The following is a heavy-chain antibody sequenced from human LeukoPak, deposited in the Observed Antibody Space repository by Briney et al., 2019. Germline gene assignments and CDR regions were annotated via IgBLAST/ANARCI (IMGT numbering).Heavy chain of an antibody. CDR1: GGSFIGYD. D-gene: IGHD6-6*01. V-gene: IGHV4-34*01. Sequence: SETLSLTCAVYGGSFIGYDWTWIRQPPGKGLEWVGEINHSGGTNYNPSLKSRVTISVDTSKNQFSLKLSSVTAADTAVYYCASLARGGNWFDPWGQGTLVTVSS. CDR2: INHSGGT. J-gene: IGHJ5*02. CDR3: ASLARGGNWFDP.